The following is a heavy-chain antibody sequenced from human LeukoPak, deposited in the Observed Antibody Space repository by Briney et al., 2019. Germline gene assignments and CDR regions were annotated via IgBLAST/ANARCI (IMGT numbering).Heavy chain of an antibody. D-gene: IGHD6-19*01. CDR2: MSYSGST. J-gene: IGHJ4*02. CDR3: ARHSSGRDDPLAY. CDR1: GDSISSYY. Sequence: SETLSLTCTVSGDSISSYYWSWIRQPPGKGLEWIGYMSYSGSTNYNPSLKSRVTISVDTSKNQFSLKLSSVTAADTAIYYCARHSSGRDDPLAYWGQGTLVTVSS. V-gene: IGHV4-59*08.